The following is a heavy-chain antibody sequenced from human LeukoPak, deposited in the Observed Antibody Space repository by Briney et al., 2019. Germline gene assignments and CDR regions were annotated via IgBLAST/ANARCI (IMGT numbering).Heavy chain of an antibody. J-gene: IGHJ6*03. CDR2: ISYDGSNK. CDR1: GFTFSSYA. CDR3: ARDNRDSSGYSRYYYYYMDV. V-gene: IGHV3-30-3*01. D-gene: IGHD3-22*01. Sequence: GGSLRLSCAASGFTFSSYAMHWVRQAPGKGLEWVAVISYDGSNKYYADSVKGRFTISRDNSKNTLYLQMNSLRAEDTAVYYCARDNRDSSGYSRYYYYYMDVWGKGTTVTVSS.